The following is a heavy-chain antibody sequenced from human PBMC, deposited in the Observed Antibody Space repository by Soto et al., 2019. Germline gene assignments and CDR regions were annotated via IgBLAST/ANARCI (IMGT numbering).Heavy chain of an antibody. CDR2: IIPAFQTA. CDR1: GHTSRSYA. Sequence: QVQLVQSGAEVKEPGSSGNVSCKAAGHTSRSYALNWVRQAPGQGLEWMGGIIPAFQTAMSAQKLKGRLTITADESTLRADDFTSTFYMDLSSLRFQDTSVYYCARSRAGADFFDFWGQGSRCIVFS. V-gene: IGHV1-69*01. J-gene: IGHJ4*02. D-gene: IGHD3-3*01. CDR3: ARSRAGADFFDF.